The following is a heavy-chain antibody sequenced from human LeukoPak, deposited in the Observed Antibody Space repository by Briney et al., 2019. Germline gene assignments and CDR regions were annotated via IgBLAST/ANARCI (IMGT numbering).Heavy chain of an antibody. CDR2: LIIRGTIM. CDR3: AKMVGRFLEWLLADFYFDY. J-gene: IGHJ4*02. V-gene: IGHV3-48*03. CDR1: GFTLGSYE. D-gene: IGHD3-3*01. Sequence: GGSLSPSWPASGFTLGSYEMNWARQPQGRGRGWISYLIIRGTIMYYADSVKGRFTISRDNSKNTLYLQMNSLRAEDTAVYYCAKMVGRFLEWLLADFYFDYWGQGTLVTVSS.